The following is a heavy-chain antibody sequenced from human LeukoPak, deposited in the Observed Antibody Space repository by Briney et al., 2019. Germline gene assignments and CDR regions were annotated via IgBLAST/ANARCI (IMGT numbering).Heavy chain of an antibody. CDR1: GGTFSNYA. D-gene: IGHD3-10*01. Sequence: SVKVSCKASGGTFSNYAINWVRQAPGQGLEWMGGIIPLFGTANYAQKFQGRVTITADESTSTAYMELSSLRSEDTAVYYCASRYYGSGSYFLGNWFDPWGQGTLVTVSS. V-gene: IGHV1-69*13. CDR2: IIPLFGTA. J-gene: IGHJ5*02. CDR3: ASRYYGSGSYFLGNWFDP.